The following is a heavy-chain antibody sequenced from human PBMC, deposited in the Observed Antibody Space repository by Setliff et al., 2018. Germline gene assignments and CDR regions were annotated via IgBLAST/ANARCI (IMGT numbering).Heavy chain of an antibody. CDR1: GGSISSGIYY. Sequence: PSETLSLTCTVSGGSISSGIYYWSWIRQPAGKGLEWIGHIYTSGSTNYNPSRKSRVTISVDTSKNQFSLKLSSVTAADTAVYYCARTRGSSGWLNWFDPWGQGTLVTAPQ. CDR2: IYTSGST. D-gene: IGHD6-19*01. CDR3: ARTRGSSGWLNWFDP. V-gene: IGHV4-61*09. J-gene: IGHJ5*02.